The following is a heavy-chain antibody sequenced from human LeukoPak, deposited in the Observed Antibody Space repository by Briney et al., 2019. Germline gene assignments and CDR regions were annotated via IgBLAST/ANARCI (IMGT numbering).Heavy chain of an antibody. CDR3: ARGQDSSGWSRKMAYYMDV. D-gene: IGHD6-19*01. Sequence: ASVKVSCKASGYTFTSYDINWVRQATGQGLEWMGWMNPNSGNTGYAQKFQGRVTITRNTSISTDYMELSSLRSEDTAVYYCARGQDSSGWSRKMAYYMDVWGKGTTVTVSS. CDR1: GYTFTSYD. J-gene: IGHJ6*03. V-gene: IGHV1-8*03. CDR2: MNPNSGNT.